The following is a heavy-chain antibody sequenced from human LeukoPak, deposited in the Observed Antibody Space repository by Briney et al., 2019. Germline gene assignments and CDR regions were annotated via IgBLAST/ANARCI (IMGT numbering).Heavy chain of an antibody. D-gene: IGHD4-11*01. CDR1: GGSISSSSYY. CDR3: ATSLTTVTHYYYYMDV. J-gene: IGHJ6*03. Sequence: SETLSLTCTVSGGSISSSSYYWGWIRQPPGKGLEWIGSIYYSGSTYYNPSLKSRVTISVDTSKNQFSLKLSSVTAADTAVYYCATSLTTVTHYYYYMDVWGKGTTVTISS. V-gene: IGHV4-39*07. CDR2: IYYSGST.